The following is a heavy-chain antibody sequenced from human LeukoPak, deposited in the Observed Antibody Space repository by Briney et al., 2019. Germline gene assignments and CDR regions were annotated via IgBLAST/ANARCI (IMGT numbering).Heavy chain of an antibody. D-gene: IGHD2-2*01. CDR1: GGSISSGGYY. CDR2: IYYSGST. Sequence: SQTLSLTCTVSGGSISSGGYYWSWIRQHPGKGLEWIGYIYYSGSTYYNPSLKSRVTISVDTSKNQFSLKLSSVTAADTAVYYCARGDIVVVPAAIYFDYWGEGTLVTVSS. CDR3: ARGDIVVVPAAIYFDY. J-gene: IGHJ4*02. V-gene: IGHV4-31*03.